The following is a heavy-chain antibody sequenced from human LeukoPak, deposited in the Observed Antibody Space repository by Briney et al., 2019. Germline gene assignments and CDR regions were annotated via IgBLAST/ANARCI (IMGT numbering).Heavy chain of an antibody. J-gene: IGHJ6*03. CDR3: ARDTASGWLPPYYYMDV. Sequence: GGSLRLSCAASGFTFSSYSMNWVRQAPGKGLEWVSSISSSSSYIYYADSVKGRFTISRDNAKNSLYLQMNSLRAEDTAVYYCARDTASGWLPPYYYMDVWGKGTTVTVSS. CDR2: ISSSSSYI. D-gene: IGHD3-22*01. V-gene: IGHV3-21*01. CDR1: GFTFSSYS.